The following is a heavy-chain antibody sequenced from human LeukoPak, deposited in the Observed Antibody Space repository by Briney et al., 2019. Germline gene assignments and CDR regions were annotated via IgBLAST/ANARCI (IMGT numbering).Heavy chain of an antibody. D-gene: IGHD3-10*01. J-gene: IGHJ4*02. V-gene: IGHV4-34*01. CDR3: AREEAYYGSGSYHLDY. CDR2: LNHSGRT. Sequence: SETLSLTCAVYGGSSIVSTGGGFPSPPGRGRRCMGKLNHSGRTNYTPSLKSRVTISVDTSKNQFSLKLSSVTAADTAVYYCAREEAYYGSGSYHLDYWGQGTLVTVSS. CDR1: GGSSIVST.